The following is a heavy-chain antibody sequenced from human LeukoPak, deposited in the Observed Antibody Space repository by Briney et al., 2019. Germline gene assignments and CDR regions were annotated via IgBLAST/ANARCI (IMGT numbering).Heavy chain of an antibody. J-gene: IGHJ4*02. CDR1: GGSFSGYY. CDR2: INHSGST. CDR3: ARTGRISGYYYDS. V-gene: IGHV4-34*01. D-gene: IGHD3-22*01. Sequence: PSETLSLTCAVYGGSFSGYYWSWIRQPPGKGLEWIGEINHSGSTNYNPSLKSRVTISVDTSKNQFSLKLSSVTAADTAVYYCARTGRISGYYYDSWGQGTLVTVSS.